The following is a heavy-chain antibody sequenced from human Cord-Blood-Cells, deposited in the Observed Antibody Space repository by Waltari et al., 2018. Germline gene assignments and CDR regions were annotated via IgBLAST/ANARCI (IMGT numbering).Heavy chain of an antibody. CDR2: IIPIFGTA. J-gene: IGHJ4*02. D-gene: IGHD3-10*01. V-gene: IGHV1-69*01. Sequence: QVQLVQSGAEVKKPGSSVKVSCKASGGTFSSYAISWVRPAPGQGLEWMGGIIPIFGTANYAQKFQGRVTITADESTSTAYMELSSLRSEDTAVYYCARDGDYYGSGSYYNFDYWGQGTLVTVSS. CDR1: GGTFSSYA. CDR3: ARDGDYYGSGSYYNFDY.